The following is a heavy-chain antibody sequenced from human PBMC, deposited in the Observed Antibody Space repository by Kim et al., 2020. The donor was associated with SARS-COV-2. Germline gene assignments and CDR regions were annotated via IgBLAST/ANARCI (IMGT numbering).Heavy chain of an antibody. D-gene: IGHD6-13*01. CDR3: ARHRSIAAAWFQH. Sequence: YDTALRSRVTISVDTSKNQFSLKLSSVTAADTAVYYCARHRSIAAAWFQHWGQGTLVTVSS. V-gene: IGHV4-59*08. J-gene: IGHJ1*01.